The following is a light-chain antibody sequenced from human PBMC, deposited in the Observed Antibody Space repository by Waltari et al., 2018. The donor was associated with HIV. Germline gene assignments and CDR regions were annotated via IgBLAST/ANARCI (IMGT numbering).Light chain of an antibody. V-gene: IGLV3-25*03. Sequence: YKLPQTPSVSVCQGQTARISCARGALPKQYSSWYGQKPGQAPVLILYKDIERPSGIPERISGSRSGTGVTLTISDVQAEDEGDYYCQSTDHDGTWVFGGGTKLTVL. J-gene: IGLJ3*02. CDR1: ALPKQY. CDR3: QSTDHDGTWV. CDR2: KDI.